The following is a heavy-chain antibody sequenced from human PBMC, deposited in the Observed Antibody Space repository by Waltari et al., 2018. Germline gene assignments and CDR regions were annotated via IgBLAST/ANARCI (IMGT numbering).Heavy chain of an antibody. Sequence: EVQLVQSGTEVKQPGESLKISCKASGFRYDTYWIAWVRQMPGKGLEWMGIIYPGDSDTRYSPSFQGQVTFSVDRSISTAYLQWTSLKASDTGIYYCARRNAHFHFGMDVWGQGTTVTVSS. J-gene: IGHJ6*02. D-gene: IGHD4-4*01. CDR2: IYPGDSDT. CDR3: ARRNAHFHFGMDV. CDR1: GFRYDTYW. V-gene: IGHV5-51*01.